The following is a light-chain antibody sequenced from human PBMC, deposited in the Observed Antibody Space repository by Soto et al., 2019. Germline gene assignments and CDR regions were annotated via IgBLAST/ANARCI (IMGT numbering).Light chain of an antibody. CDR1: QSISSW. J-gene: IGKJ1*01. Sequence: DIQMTQSPSTLSASVGDRVTITCRASQSISSWLAWYQQKPGKAPKLLIYDASSLESGVPSRFSGSGYGTEFTLTISSLQPDDFATYYCQQYRTFGQGTKVEIK. V-gene: IGKV1-5*01. CDR2: DAS. CDR3: QQYRT.